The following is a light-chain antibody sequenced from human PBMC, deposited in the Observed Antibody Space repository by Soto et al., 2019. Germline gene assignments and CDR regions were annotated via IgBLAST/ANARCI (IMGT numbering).Light chain of an antibody. V-gene: IGKV3-11*01. CDR1: QSISSY. CDR3: QQRSDWPRT. J-gene: IGKJ2*01. Sequence: EIVLTQSPATLSLSPGERATLSCRASQSISSYLAWYQQKPAQAPRLLFYDASIRAAGIPARFSGSGSGTDFTLTISCLEPEDLSVYYCQQRSDWPRTFGRGTKLEIK. CDR2: DAS.